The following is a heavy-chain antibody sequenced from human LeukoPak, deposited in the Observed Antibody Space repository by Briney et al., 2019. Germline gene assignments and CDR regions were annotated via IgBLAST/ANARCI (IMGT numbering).Heavy chain of an antibody. D-gene: IGHD3-9*01. V-gene: IGHV4-34*01. Sequence: SETLSLTCAVYGGSFSGYYWSWIRQPPGKGLEWNGEINHSGSTNYNPSLKSRVTISVDTSKNQFSLKLSPVTAADTAVYYCARESNYDILTGYWVQGWGQGTLVTVSS. CDR3: ARESNYDILTGYWVQG. J-gene: IGHJ4*02. CDR1: GGSFSGYY. CDR2: INHSGST.